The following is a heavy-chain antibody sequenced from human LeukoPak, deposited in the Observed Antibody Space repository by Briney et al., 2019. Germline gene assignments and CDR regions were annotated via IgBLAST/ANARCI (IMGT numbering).Heavy chain of an antibody. Sequence: SETLSLTCAVYGGSFSGDYCGWVRHPPGNGMEWNGEINHSGSTNYNPSLKSRVTISVDTSKNQFSLKLSPVTAADTAVYYCARREMATKEFDYWGQGTLVTVSS. CDR3: ARREMATKEFDY. CDR2: INHSGST. J-gene: IGHJ4*02. D-gene: IGHD5-24*01. CDR1: GGSFSGDY. V-gene: IGHV4-34*01.